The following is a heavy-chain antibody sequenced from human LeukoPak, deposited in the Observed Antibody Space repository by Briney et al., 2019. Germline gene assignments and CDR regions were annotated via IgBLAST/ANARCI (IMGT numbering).Heavy chain of an antibody. V-gene: IGHV3-30*18. CDR1: GFTFSSYG. CDR2: LSYDGSNK. D-gene: IGHD3-22*01. J-gene: IGHJ4*02. Sequence: GRSLGLPCAASGFTFSSYGLHWVRQGPGKGLEWVAVLSYDGSNKYYADSVKGRFTISRDNSKNTLYLQMNSLRAEDTAVYYCAKVSGDSSGYYYFDYWGQGTLVTVSS. CDR3: AKVSGDSSGYYYFDY.